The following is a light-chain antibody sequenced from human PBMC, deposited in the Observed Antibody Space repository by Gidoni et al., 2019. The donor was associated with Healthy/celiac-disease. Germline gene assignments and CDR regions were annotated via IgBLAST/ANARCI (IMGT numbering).Light chain of an antibody. CDR3: QHRVT. Sequence: DIQLTQSPSFLSASVGDRVTITCRASQGISSYLAWYQQKPGKAPKLLIYAASTLQSGVPSRFSGSGSGTEFTLTISRLQPEDFATYYCQHRVTFGPGTKVDIK. CDR2: AAS. J-gene: IGKJ3*01. V-gene: IGKV1-9*01. CDR1: QGISSY.